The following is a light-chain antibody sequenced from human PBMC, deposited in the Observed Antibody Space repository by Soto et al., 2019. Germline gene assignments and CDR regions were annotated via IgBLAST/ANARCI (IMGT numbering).Light chain of an antibody. Sequence: DIQMTQSPSTLSASVGDRVTITCRASQSISNWLAWYQQKPEKAPKLLIYEASSLESGVPSRFSGSGSATEFPLTISSLQPDDFATYYCQQYLGYPLTFGGGTKVEIE. CDR3: QQYLGYPLT. J-gene: IGKJ4*01. V-gene: IGKV1-5*03. CDR1: QSISNW. CDR2: EAS.